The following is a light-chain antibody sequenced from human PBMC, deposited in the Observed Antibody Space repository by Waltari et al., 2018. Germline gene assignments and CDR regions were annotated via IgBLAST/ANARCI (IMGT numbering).Light chain of an antibody. Sequence: QSAPTQPPSVSGSPGQSVTLSCTGTSSDVGGYNYVSWYQQHPGKAPKLMIFGVTSRPSGVSDRFSGSKSSNTASLTSFGLQAENEADYYCCSYTASSTFVFGSGTELTVL. CDR1: SSDVGGYNY. CDR2: GVT. J-gene: IGLJ6*01. V-gene: IGLV2-14*01. CDR3: CSYTASSTFV.